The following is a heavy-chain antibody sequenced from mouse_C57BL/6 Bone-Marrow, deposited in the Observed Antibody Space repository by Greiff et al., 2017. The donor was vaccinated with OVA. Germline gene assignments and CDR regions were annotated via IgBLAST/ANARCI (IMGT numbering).Heavy chain of an antibody. Sequence: VQLQQPGAELVRPGSSVKLSCKASGYTFTSYWMHWVKQRPIQGLEWIGNIDPSDSATHYNQKFKDKTTLTVDKSSSTAYMQLSSLTSEDSAVYYCARGSYYGSSYGFAYWGQGTLVTVSA. CDR1: GYTFTSYW. CDR3: ARGSYYGSSYGFAY. V-gene: IGHV1-52*01. CDR2: IDPSDSAT. D-gene: IGHD1-1*01. J-gene: IGHJ3*01.